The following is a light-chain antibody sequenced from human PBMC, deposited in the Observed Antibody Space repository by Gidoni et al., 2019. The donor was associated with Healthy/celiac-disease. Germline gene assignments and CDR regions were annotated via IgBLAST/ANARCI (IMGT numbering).Light chain of an antibody. CDR3: QQSYSTPRT. CDR2: AAF. J-gene: IGKJ3*01. CDR1: QSISSY. Sequence: DIQMTQSPSSLSASVGDRVTITCRASQSISSYLNWYQQKPGKAPNLLIYAAFSLQRGVPSRFSGSGSGTDFTLTISSLQPEDFATYYCQQSYSTPRTFGPXTKLDLK. V-gene: IGKV1-39*01.